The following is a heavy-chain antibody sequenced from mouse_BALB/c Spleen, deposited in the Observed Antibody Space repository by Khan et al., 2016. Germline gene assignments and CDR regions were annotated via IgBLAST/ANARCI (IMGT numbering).Heavy chain of an antibody. J-gene: IGHJ1*01. CDR3: ARDLNWYFDV. CDR1: GFTFSDYY. Sequence: EVELVESGGGLVKPGGSLKLSCAASGFTFSDYYMYWVRQTPEKRLEWVATISDGGSYTYYPDSVKGRFTISRDNAKNNLYLRMSSLKSEATAMYYCARDLNWYFDVWGAGTTVTVSS. CDR2: ISDGGSYT. V-gene: IGHV5-4*02.